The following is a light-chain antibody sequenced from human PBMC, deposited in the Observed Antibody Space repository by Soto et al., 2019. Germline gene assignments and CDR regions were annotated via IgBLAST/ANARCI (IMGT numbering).Light chain of an antibody. Sequence: QSALTQPASVSGSPEQSIAISCTGTSSDVGGYPYVSWYQQHPGKAPKLVIYEVSNRPSGVSIRFSGSKSGNTASLTISGLQAEDEADYYCSSYTSISTLVFGRGTQLTVL. CDR3: SSYTSISTLV. J-gene: IGLJ3*02. CDR1: SSDVGGYPY. V-gene: IGLV2-14*01. CDR2: EVS.